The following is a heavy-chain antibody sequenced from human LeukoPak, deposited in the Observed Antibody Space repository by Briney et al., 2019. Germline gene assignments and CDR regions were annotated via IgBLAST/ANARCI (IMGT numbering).Heavy chain of an antibody. J-gene: IGHJ4*02. CDR2: IKSKTDGETT. Sequence: PGGSLRLSCAASGFTFSNAWLTWVRQAPGKGLEWVGRIKSKTDGETTDYAAPVKGRFTISRDDSKNTLYLQMNSLKTEDTAVYYCTTVYTPDYPAFDYWGQGTLVTVSS. CDR1: GFTFSNAW. D-gene: IGHD4-11*01. V-gene: IGHV3-15*01. CDR3: TTVYTPDYPAFDY.